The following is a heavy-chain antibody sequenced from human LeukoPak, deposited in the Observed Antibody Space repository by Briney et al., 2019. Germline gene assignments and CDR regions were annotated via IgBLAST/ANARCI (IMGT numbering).Heavy chain of an antibody. Sequence: SETLSLTCAVSGYSISSGYYWSWIRQPPGKGLEWIGEINHSGSTNYTPSLKSPVTISADTSKNQFSLNLSSVTAADTAVYYSARGPGNFWSGGRVYWGQGTLVTVSS. D-gene: IGHD3-3*01. CDR2: INHSGST. V-gene: IGHV4-34*01. CDR3: ARGPGNFWSGGRVY. J-gene: IGHJ4*02. CDR1: GYSISSGYY.